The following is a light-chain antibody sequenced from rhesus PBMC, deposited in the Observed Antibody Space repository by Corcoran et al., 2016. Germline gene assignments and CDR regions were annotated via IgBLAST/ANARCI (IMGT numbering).Light chain of an antibody. Sequence: DIQMTQSPSSLSASLGDTVTITCRASQDITSWLAWYQQKPGKAPNLLIYKASGLQSGVPSRFRGSGSGKDCTLTISSLQSEEFATYYCQQYTSRPWTFGQGTKVEIK. CDR2: KAS. CDR3: QQYTSRPWT. V-gene: IGKV1-22*01. J-gene: IGKJ1*01. CDR1: QDITSW.